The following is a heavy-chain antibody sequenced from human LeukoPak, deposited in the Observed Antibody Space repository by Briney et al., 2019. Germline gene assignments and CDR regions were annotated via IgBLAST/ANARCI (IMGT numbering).Heavy chain of an antibody. CDR3: AIMHGYYDGTGYWVQ. V-gene: IGHV3-23*01. D-gene: IGHD3-22*01. Sequence: GGSLRLSCAASGFTFASYGMSWVRQAPGKGLEWGSFITTNGGRTSYADSVEGRFTISRDNPRNTLYMQMNSLRDEDTAVYYCAIMHGYYDGTGYWVQWGQGTLVTVSS. J-gene: IGHJ1*01. CDR2: ITTNGGRT. CDR1: GFTFASYG.